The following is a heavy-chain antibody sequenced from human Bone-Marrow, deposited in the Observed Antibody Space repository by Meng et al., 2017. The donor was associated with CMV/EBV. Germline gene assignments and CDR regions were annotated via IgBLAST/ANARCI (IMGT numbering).Heavy chain of an antibody. V-gene: IGHV3-30*02. D-gene: IGHD6-19*01. J-gene: IGHJ4*02. Sequence: GESLKISCAASGFTFSSYGMHWVRQAPGKGLEWVAFIRYDGSKTYYADSVKGRFTISRDNSKNTVYLQMNSLRAEDTAVYYCAKDRLKHSGWYEGLDYWGQGTLVTVSS. CDR3: AKDRLKHSGWYEGLDY. CDR2: IRYDGSKT. CDR1: GFTFSSYG.